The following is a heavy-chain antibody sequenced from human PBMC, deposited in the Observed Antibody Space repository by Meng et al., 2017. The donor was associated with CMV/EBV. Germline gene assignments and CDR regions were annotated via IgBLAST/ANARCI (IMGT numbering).Heavy chain of an antibody. D-gene: IGHD6-19*01. CDR1: GFTFSSYS. CDR3: AGDLVLGQWVAPLDR. CDR2: ISSGSSTI. J-gene: IGHJ4*02. V-gene: IGHV3-48*04. Sequence: GESLKISCATSGFTFSSYSMNWVRQAPGKGLEWISYISSGSSTIYYADSVKGRFTISRDNARNSLYLQMDRLTAEDTAVYYCAGDLVLGQWVAPLDRWGQGTMVTVSS.